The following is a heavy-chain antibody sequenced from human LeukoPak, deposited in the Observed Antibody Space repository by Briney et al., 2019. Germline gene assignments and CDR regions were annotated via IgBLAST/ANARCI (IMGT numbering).Heavy chain of an antibody. CDR3: ARTLFSDWFDP. V-gene: IGHV1-2*02. CDR2: INPNSGGT. CDR1: GYTFTGYY. Sequence: ASVKVSCKASGYTFTGYYMHWVRQAPGQGLEWMGWINPNSGGTNYVQKFQGRVTMTRDTSISTAYMELSRLRSDDTAVYYCARTLFSDWFDPWGQGTLVTVSS. D-gene: IGHD2/OR15-2a*01. J-gene: IGHJ5*02.